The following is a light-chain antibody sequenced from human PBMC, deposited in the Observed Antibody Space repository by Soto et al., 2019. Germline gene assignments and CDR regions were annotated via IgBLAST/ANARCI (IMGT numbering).Light chain of an antibody. V-gene: IGKV1-39*01. CDR1: QNIRTS. CDR3: QQSYTTPRT. Sequence: DVQMTQSPSSLSASVGDRVTLSCRASQNIRTSLNWYQQKPGEAPLLLVYAASTLQSGVPSRFTGSGSGTDFTLTISGVQHEHFATYYCQQSYTTPRTFVQGTKVDIK. CDR2: AAS. J-gene: IGKJ1*01.